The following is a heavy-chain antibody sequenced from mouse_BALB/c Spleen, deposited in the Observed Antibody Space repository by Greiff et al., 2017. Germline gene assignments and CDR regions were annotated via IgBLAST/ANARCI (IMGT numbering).Heavy chain of an antibody. D-gene: IGHD4-1*01. CDR1: GFTFSSYA. CDR2: ISSGGST. J-gene: IGHJ2*01. Sequence: EVQGVESGGGLVKPGGSLKLSCAASGFTFSSYAMSWVRQTPEKRLEWVASISSGGSTYYPDSVKGRFTISRDNARNILYLQMSSLRSEDTAMYYCARGGTGRVPYFDYWGQGTTLTVSS. V-gene: IGHV5-6-5*01. CDR3: ARGGTGRVPYFDY.